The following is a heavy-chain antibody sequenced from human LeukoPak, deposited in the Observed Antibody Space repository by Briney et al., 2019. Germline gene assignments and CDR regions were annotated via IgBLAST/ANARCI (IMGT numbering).Heavy chain of an antibody. J-gene: IGHJ4*02. V-gene: IGHV4-34*01. CDR1: GGSISSYY. Sequence: SETLSLTCTVSGGSISSYYWSWIRQPPGKGLEWIGEINHSGSTNYNPSLKSRVTISVDTSKNQFSLKLSSVTAADTAVYYCARGPPRGYWGQGTLVTVSS. CDR3: ARGPPRGY. CDR2: INHSGST.